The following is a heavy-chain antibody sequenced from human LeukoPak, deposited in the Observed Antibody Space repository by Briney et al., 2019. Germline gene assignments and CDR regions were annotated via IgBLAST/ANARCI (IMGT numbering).Heavy chain of an antibody. J-gene: IGHJ1*01. CDR1: GGTFSSYA. CDR3: ARDLGVFSSAEYFQH. D-gene: IGHD2-8*01. CDR2: IIPILGIA. Sequence: GASVTVSFMASGGTFSSYAISWVRQAPEQGLEWMGRIIPILGIANYAQKSQGRVTVTADKSTSTAYMELSSLRSEDTAVYYCARDLGVFSSAEYFQHWGQGTLVTVSS. V-gene: IGHV1-69*10.